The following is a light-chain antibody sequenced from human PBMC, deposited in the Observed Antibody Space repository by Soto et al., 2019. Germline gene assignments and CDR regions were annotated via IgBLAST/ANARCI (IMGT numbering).Light chain of an antibody. CDR1: NIGSKR. Sequence: SYELTQPPSVSVAPEKTARLTCGGANIGSKRVHWYRQKPGQAPVLVIYYDSDRPSGIPERFSGSNSGNTATLTINGVEAGDEADYYCQVWDITSNHYVFGTGTKLTVL. CDR3: QVWDITSNHYV. J-gene: IGLJ1*01. CDR2: YDS. V-gene: IGLV3-21*04.